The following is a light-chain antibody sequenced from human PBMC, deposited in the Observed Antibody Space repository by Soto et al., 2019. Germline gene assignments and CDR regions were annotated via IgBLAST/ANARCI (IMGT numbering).Light chain of an antibody. Sequence: EIVLTQSPGTLSLSPGERATLSCRASQSVSSSFLAWYQQKPGQAPRLLIYGASSRATGIPDRFSGSGSGKDFTLNINRLEPEDVAGYYCQQYGSSPLTFGGGTKVEIK. J-gene: IGKJ4*01. CDR3: QQYGSSPLT. CDR1: QSVSSSF. V-gene: IGKV3-20*01. CDR2: GAS.